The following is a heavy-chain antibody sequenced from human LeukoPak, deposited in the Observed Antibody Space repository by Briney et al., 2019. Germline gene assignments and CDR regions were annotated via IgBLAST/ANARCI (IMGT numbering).Heavy chain of an antibody. CDR2: ISSSSSYI. J-gene: IGHJ6*02. CDR3: ARLPGSYGMDV. V-gene: IGHV3-21*01. CDR1: GFTFSSYS. Sequence: PGGSLRLSCAASGFTFSSYSMNWVRQAPGKGLEWVSSISSSSSYIYYADSVKGRFTISRDNAKNSLYLQMNGLRAEDTAVYYCARLPGSYGMDVWGQGTTVTVSS. D-gene: IGHD1-26*01.